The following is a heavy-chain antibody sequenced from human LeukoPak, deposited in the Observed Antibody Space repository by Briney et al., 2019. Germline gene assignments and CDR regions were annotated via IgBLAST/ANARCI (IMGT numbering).Heavy chain of an antibody. J-gene: IGHJ4*02. V-gene: IGHV1-3*01. Sequence: RASVKVSCKASGYTFTSYAMHWVRQAPGQRLEWMGWINAGNGNTKYSQKFQGRVTITRDTSASTAYMELSSLRSEDTAVYYCAREGTMVRGGTDYWGQGTLVTVSS. CDR3: AREGTMVRGGTDY. CDR1: GYTFTSYA. D-gene: IGHD3-10*01. CDR2: INAGNGNT.